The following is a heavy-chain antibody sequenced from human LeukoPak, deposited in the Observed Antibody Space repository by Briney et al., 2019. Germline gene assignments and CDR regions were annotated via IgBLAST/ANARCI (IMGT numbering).Heavy chain of an antibody. D-gene: IGHD4-23*01. Sequence: ASVKVSCKASGYTFTGYYMHWVRQAPGQGLEWLGIINPSGGSTSYAQKFQGRVTMTRDTSTSTVYMELSSLRSDGTAVYYCARDGETTVVTPRYFDYWGQGTLVTVSS. CDR3: ARDGETTVVTPRYFDY. CDR2: INPSGGST. V-gene: IGHV1-46*01. CDR1: GYTFTGYY. J-gene: IGHJ4*02.